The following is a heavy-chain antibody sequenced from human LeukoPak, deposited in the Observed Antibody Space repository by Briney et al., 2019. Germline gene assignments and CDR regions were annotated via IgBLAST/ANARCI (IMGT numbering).Heavy chain of an antibody. CDR2: IYYSGST. V-gene: IGHV4-59*08. CDR1: GGSISSYY. D-gene: IGHD3-22*01. J-gene: IGHJ5*02. Sequence: ASETLSLTCTVSGGSISSYYWSWIRQPPGKGLEWIGYIYYSGSTNYNPSLKSRVTISVDTSKNQSSLKLSSVTAADTAVYYCARQNYYDSSGYYYNWFDPWGQGTLVTVSS. CDR3: ARQNYYDSSGYYYNWFDP.